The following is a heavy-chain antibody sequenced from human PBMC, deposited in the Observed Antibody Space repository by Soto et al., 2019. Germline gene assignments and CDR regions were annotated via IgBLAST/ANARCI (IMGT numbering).Heavy chain of an antibody. CDR2: IKSKTDGGTT. D-gene: IGHD1-26*01. CDR3: TANIVGATTLDY. J-gene: IGHJ4*02. CDR1: GFTFSNVW. V-gene: IGHV3-15*01. Sequence: EVQLVESGGGLVKPGGSLRLSCAASGFTFSNVWMSWVRQAPGKGLEWVGRIKSKTDGGTTEYAAPVKGRFTISRDDSKNTLYLQMNSPKTEDTAVYYCTANIVGATTLDYWGQGTLVTVSS.